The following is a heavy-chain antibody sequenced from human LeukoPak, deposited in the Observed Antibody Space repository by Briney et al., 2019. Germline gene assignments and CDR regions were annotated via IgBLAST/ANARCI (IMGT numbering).Heavy chain of an antibody. Sequence: ASVKVSCKVSGYTLTELSMHWVRQAPGKGLEWMGGFDPEDGETIYAQKFQGRVTMTEDTSTDTAYMELSSPRSEDTAVYYCATEGWELRLAAFDIWGQGTMVTVSS. CDR2: FDPEDGET. CDR3: ATEGWELRLAAFDI. CDR1: GYTLTELS. D-gene: IGHD1-26*01. J-gene: IGHJ3*02. V-gene: IGHV1-24*01.